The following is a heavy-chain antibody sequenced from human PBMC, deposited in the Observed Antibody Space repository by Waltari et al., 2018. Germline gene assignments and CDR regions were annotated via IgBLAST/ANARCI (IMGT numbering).Heavy chain of an antibody. D-gene: IGHD6-13*01. V-gene: IGHV1-69*05. Sequence: QVQLVQSGAEVKKPGSSVKVSCKASGGPFSSSAISWVRQAPGQGLGWMGGIIPIFGTANYAQKFQGRVTITTDESTSTAYMELSSLRSEDTAVYYCARSGLSSWSQKHAFDIWGQGTMVTVSS. CDR1: GGPFSSSA. CDR3: ARSGLSSWSQKHAFDI. CDR2: IIPIFGTA. J-gene: IGHJ3*02.